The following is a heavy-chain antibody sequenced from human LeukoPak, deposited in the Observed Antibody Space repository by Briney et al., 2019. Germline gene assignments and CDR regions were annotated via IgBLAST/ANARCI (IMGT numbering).Heavy chain of an antibody. D-gene: IGHD3-3*01. V-gene: IGHV3-20*04. CDR1: GFTFDDYG. CDR3: ARKGSGYHDAFDI. CDR2: INWHGGST. J-gene: IGHJ3*02. Sequence: GGSLRLSCAASGFTFDDYGMSWVRQAPGKGLEGVSGINWHGGSTGYADSVKGRFTISRDNAKNSLYLQMNSLRAEDTALYYCARKGSGYHDAFDIWGQGTMVTVSS.